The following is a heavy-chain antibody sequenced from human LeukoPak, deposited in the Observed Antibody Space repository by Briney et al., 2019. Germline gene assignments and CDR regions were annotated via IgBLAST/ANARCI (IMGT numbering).Heavy chain of an antibody. Sequence: GRSLRLSCAASGFTFRSYGMHWVRQAPGKGLEWVAVVSYDGSSKYYADSVKGRFTISRENSKNTQYLQMNSLRAEDTAVYYCVRELPPVVQYYFDYWGPGTLVTVSS. J-gene: IGHJ4*02. CDR2: VSYDGSSK. V-gene: IGHV3-30*03. D-gene: IGHD3-22*01. CDR1: GFTFRSYG. CDR3: VRELPPVVQYYFDY.